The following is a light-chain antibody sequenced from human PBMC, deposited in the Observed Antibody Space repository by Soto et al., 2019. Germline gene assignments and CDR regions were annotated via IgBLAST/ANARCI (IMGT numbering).Light chain of an antibody. CDR2: GNA. V-gene: IGLV1-40*01. CDR1: SSNIGAGYD. J-gene: IGLJ2*01. Sequence: QSVLTQQPSVSGAPGQRVTISCTGSSSNIGAGYDVHWYQQLPGAAPKLLIYGNADRPSGVPNRFSGSKSGTSASLAIRGLQSEDEADYFCATWDDRLQGLVFGGGTKLTVL. CDR3: ATWDDRLQGLV.